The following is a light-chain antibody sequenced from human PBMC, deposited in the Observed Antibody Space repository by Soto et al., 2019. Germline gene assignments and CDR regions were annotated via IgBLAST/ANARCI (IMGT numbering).Light chain of an antibody. CDR1: SSKIGAGYD. Sequence: QSVLTQPPSVSGAPGQRVTISCTGNSSKIGAGYDVHWYQQLPGTAPKLLIYANNNRPSGVPDRFSGSKSVTSASLAITGLQAEDEADYYCQSYDSSLSGSRVFGTGTKVTVL. V-gene: IGLV1-40*01. CDR3: QSYDSSLSGSRV. J-gene: IGLJ1*01. CDR2: ANN.